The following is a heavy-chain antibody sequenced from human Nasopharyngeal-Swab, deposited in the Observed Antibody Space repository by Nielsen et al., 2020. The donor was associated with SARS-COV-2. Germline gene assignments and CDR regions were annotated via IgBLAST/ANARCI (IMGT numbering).Heavy chain of an antibody. Sequence: SETLSLTCTVSGGSISSGDYYWSWIRQPPGKGLKWIGYIYYSGSTYYNPSLKSRVTISVDTSKNQFSLKLSSVTAADTAVYYCARVSPGSSWYPYYFDYWGQGTLVTVSS. J-gene: IGHJ4*02. CDR2: IYYSGST. V-gene: IGHV4-30-4*01. D-gene: IGHD6-13*01. CDR1: GGSISSGDYY. CDR3: ARVSPGSSWYPYYFDY.